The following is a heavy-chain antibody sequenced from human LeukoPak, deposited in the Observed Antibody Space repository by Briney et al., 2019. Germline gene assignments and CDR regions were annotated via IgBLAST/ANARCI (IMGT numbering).Heavy chain of an antibody. Sequence: GGSLRLSCAASGFTFSSYSMNWVRQAPGKGLEWVSSISGSSSYIYYADSVKGRFTISRDNAKNSLYLQMNSLRAEDTAVYYCARDQHYDFWSGYSSYGMDVWGQGTTVTVSS. J-gene: IGHJ6*02. CDR1: GFTFSSYS. V-gene: IGHV3-21*01. D-gene: IGHD3-3*01. CDR3: ARDQHYDFWSGYSSYGMDV. CDR2: ISGSSSYI.